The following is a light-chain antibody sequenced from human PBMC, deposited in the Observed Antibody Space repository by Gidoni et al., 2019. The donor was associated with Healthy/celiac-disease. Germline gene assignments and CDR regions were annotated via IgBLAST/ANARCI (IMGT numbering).Light chain of an antibody. CDR1: QGSSSW. Sequence: DIQMTQSPSSVSASVGDRVTITCRASQGSSSWLAWYQQKPGKAPKLLIYAASSLQSGVPSRFSGSGSGTDFTLTISSLQPEDFATYYCQQANSFPPGFTFGPGTKVDIK. J-gene: IGKJ3*01. CDR2: AAS. CDR3: QQANSFPPGFT. V-gene: IGKV1-12*01.